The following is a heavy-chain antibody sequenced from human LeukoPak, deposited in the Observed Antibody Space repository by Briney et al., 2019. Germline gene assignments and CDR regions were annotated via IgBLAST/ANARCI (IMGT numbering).Heavy chain of an antibody. CDR3: ARDDGWSDYFDY. D-gene: IGHD4-17*01. V-gene: IGHV4-59*01. Sequence: SETLSLTCTVSGGSISSYYWSWIRQPPGKGLEWIGYIHYSGSANYKPSLKSRVTISVDTSKNQFSLKLSSVTAADTAVYYCARDDGWSDYFDYWGQGTLVTVSS. CDR2: IHYSGSA. CDR1: GGSISSYY. J-gene: IGHJ4*02.